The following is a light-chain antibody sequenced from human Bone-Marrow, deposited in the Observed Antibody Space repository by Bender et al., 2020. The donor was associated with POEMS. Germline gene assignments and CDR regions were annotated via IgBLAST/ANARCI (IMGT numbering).Light chain of an antibody. V-gene: IGLV2-14*01. CDR2: DVS. J-gene: IGLJ2*01. Sequence: QSALTQPASVSGSPGQPITISCTGTSSDVGSYNYVSWYQQHPGKAPKLMIYDVSNRPSGVSDRFSGSKSGNTASLTISGLQAEDEADYYCSSYTRSTTFEVFGGGTKLTVL. CDR1: SSDVGSYNY. CDR3: SSYTRSTTFEV.